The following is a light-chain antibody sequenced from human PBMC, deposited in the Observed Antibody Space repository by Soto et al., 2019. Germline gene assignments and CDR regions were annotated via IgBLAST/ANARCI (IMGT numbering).Light chain of an antibody. CDR1: SSNIGYNY. V-gene: IGLV1-51*01. J-gene: IGLJ2*01. CDR3: GTWDSSLSAVV. CDR2: DNN. Sequence: QSVLTQPPSVSAAPGQKVTISCSGSSSNIGYNYVSWYQQLPGTAPKLLIYDNNKRPSGIPDRFSGSKSGTSATLGITGFQTGDEADYYCGTWDSSLSAVVFGGGTKVTVL.